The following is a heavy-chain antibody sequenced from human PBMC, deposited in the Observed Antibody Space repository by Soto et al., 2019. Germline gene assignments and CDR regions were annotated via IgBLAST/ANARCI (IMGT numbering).Heavy chain of an antibody. V-gene: IGHV3-7*03. Sequence: PGGSLRLSCAASGFTFSSFWMSWVRQAPGKGLERVANIKQDGSDEIYVDSVKGRFTIARDNAKKSLYLEMNSLRPEDTAVYYCARGPAFPPFFDYWGQGTLVTVSS. CDR3: ARGPAFPPFFDY. CDR2: IKQDGSDE. J-gene: IGHJ4*02. D-gene: IGHD2-2*01. CDR1: GFTFSSFW.